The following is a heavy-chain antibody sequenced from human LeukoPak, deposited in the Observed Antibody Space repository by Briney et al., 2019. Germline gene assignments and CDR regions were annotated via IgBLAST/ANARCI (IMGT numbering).Heavy chain of an antibody. CDR3: ARHPPLSGYDYVWGSYRYADY. Sequence: SETLSLTCTVSGGPISSSSYYWGWIRQPPGKGLEWIGSIYYSGSTYYNPSLKSRVTISVDTSKNQFSLKLSSVTAADTAVYYCARHPPLSGYDYVWGSYRYADYWGQGTLVTVSS. J-gene: IGHJ4*02. CDR1: GGPISSSSYY. D-gene: IGHD3-16*02. V-gene: IGHV4-39*01. CDR2: IYYSGST.